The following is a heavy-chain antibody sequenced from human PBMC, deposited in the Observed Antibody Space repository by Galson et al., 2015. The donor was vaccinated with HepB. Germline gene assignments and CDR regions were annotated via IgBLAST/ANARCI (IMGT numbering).Heavy chain of an antibody. J-gene: IGHJ4*02. Sequence: SVTVSCKASGYTFTGYYMHRVRQATGQGLEWMGWMNPNSGNTGYAQKFQGRVTMTRNTSISTAYMELSSLRSEDTAVYYCARGGGSSSPGGDYWGQGTLVTVSS. CDR2: MNPNSGNT. V-gene: IGHV1-8*02. D-gene: IGHD6-6*01. CDR1: GYTFTGYY. CDR3: ARGGGSSSPGGDY.